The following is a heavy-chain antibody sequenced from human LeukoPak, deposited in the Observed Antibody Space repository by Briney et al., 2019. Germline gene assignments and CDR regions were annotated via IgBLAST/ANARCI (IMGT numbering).Heavy chain of an antibody. D-gene: IGHD4-23*01. CDR1: GFTFSSYS. V-gene: IGHV3-21*04. Sequence: GGSLRLSCAASGFTFSSYSMNWVRQAPGKGLEWVSSISSSSSYIYYADSVKGRFTISRDNSKNTLYLQINSLRVEDTAVYYCARTTVAPGSYDAFDIWGQGTMVTVSS. J-gene: IGHJ3*02. CDR3: ARTTVAPGSYDAFDI. CDR2: ISSSSSYI.